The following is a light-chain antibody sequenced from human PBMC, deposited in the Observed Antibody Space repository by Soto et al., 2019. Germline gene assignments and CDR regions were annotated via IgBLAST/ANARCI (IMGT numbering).Light chain of an antibody. Sequence: STLTQAASVSGSPGQSITISCTGTSSDVGGYNLVSWYQQHPGKAPKLIIYDVSNRPSGVSYRFSGSKSGNTASLTISGLQAEYEADYYCCSYTGRSTHVFGHGTKVTDL. V-gene: IGLV2-14*01. J-gene: IGLJ1*01. CDR3: CSYTGRSTHV. CDR2: DVS. CDR1: SSDVGGYNL.